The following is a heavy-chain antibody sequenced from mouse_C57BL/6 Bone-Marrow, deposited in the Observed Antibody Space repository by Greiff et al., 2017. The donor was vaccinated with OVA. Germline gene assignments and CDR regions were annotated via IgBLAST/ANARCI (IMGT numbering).Heavy chain of an antibody. CDR1: GFSFNTYA. J-gene: IGHJ4*01. V-gene: IGHV10-1*01. Sequence: EVKLVESGGGLVQPKGSLKLSCAASGFSFNTYAMNWVRQAPGKGLEWVARIRSKSNNYATSYAESVKDSFTISRDDSGSMLYLHMNNLKTADTAMYCLVSHSNYSNYANYYDLGCWGRETSVTVSS. CDR2: IRSKSNNYAT. D-gene: IGHD2-5*01. CDR3: VSHSNYSNYANYYDLGC.